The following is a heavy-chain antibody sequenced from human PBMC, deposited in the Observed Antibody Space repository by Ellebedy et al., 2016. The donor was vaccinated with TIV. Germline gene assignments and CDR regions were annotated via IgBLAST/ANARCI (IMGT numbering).Heavy chain of an antibody. J-gene: IGHJ2*01. D-gene: IGHD3-10*02. Sequence: GGSLRLSCAASKFTVSYNYMNWVRQAPGKGPEWVSGIYTDDSTDYADSVKGRFTISRDNSKNTLYLQMNSLRTEDTAVYYFARASFYDVDLSGWYFDLWGRGTLITVSS. CDR3: ARASFYDVDLSGWYFDL. CDR2: IYTDDST. V-gene: IGHV3-66*01. CDR1: KFTVSYNY.